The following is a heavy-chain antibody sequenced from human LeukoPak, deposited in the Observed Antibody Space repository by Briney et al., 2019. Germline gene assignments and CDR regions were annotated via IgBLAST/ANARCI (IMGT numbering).Heavy chain of an antibody. J-gene: IGHJ3*02. CDR2: IYYSGST. Sequence: PSETLSLTCTVSGGSISSYYWSWIRQPPGKGLEWIGYIYYSGSTNYNPSLKSRVTISVDTSKNQLSLKLSSVTAADTAVYYCARHMVYSSGLYAFDIWGQGTMVTVSS. V-gene: IGHV4-59*08. CDR1: GGSISSYY. CDR3: ARHMVYSSGLYAFDI. D-gene: IGHD6-19*01.